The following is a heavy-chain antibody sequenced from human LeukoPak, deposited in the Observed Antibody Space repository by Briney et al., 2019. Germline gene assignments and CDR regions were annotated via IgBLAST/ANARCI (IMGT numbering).Heavy chain of an antibody. Sequence: GRSLRLSCAASGFTFSSYAMHWVRQAPGKGLEWVAVISYDGSNNYYADSVKGRFTISKDNSKNTLYLQMNSLRAEDTAVYYCARWAYIWGQGTLVTVSS. CDR2: ISYDGSNN. J-gene: IGHJ4*02. D-gene: IGHD1-14*01. CDR1: GFTFSSYA. V-gene: IGHV3-30*04. CDR3: ARWAYI.